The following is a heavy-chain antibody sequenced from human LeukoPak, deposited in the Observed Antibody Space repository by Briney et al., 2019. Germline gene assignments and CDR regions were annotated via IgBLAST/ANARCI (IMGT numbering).Heavy chain of an antibody. V-gene: IGHV3-9*01. Sequence: GGSLRLSCAASGFTFDDYAMRWVRQAPGKGLEWVSRISWNSGSIGYADSVKGRFTISRDNAKNSLYLQMNSLRAKDTAVYYCSIQNTYAYWGQGTLVTVSS. D-gene: IGHD1/OR15-1a*01. J-gene: IGHJ4*02. CDR2: ISWNSGSI. CDR3: SIQNTYAY. CDR1: GFTFDDYA.